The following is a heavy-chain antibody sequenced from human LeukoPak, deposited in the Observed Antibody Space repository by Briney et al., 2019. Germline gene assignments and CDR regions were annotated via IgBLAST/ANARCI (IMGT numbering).Heavy chain of an antibody. Sequence: ASVKVSCKASGYTFTSYGISWVRQAPGQGLEWMGWISAYNGNTNYAQKLQGRVTMTTDTSTSTAYMELRGLRSDDTAVYYCARGEEYYYGSGSLSAFDYWGQGTLVTVSS. V-gene: IGHV1-18*01. CDR2: ISAYNGNT. D-gene: IGHD3-10*01. CDR3: ARGEEYYYGSGSLSAFDY. CDR1: GYTFTSYG. J-gene: IGHJ4*02.